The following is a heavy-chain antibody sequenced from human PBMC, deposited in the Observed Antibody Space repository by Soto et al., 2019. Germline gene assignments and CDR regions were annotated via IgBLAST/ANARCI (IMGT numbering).Heavy chain of an antibody. CDR1: GGTLSSHS. CDR2: IITFLGKP. Sequence: QVQLVQSGPEVKKPGSSVKVSCKASGGTLSSHSITWVRQAPGQGLEWVGRIITFLGKPNFAQKFQGRVTLTADRSTNTAYMELSSLTSDDTAVYYCARATVGHDSGGTDMDVWGTGTTVTVSS. J-gene: IGHJ6*03. D-gene: IGHD5-12*01. V-gene: IGHV1-69*08. CDR3: ARATVGHDSGGTDMDV.